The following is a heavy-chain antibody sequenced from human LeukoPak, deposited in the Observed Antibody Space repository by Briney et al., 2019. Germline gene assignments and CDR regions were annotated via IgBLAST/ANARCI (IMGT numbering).Heavy chain of an antibody. CDR2: IWYDGSNK. Sequence: GRSLRLSCAASGFTFSSYGMHWVRQAPGKGLEWVAVIWYDGSNKYYADSVKGRFTISRDNSKNTLYLQMNSLRAEDTAVYYCASPSAMDDAFDIWGQGTMVTVSS. CDR1: GFTFSSYG. D-gene: IGHD5-18*01. J-gene: IGHJ3*02. V-gene: IGHV3-33*01. CDR3: ASPSAMDDAFDI.